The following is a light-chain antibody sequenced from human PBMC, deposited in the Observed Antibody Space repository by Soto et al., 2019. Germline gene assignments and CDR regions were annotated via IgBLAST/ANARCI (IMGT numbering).Light chain of an antibody. V-gene: IGKV2-28*01. CDR1: QSLPYNNTYNY. CDR2: FGS. J-gene: IGKJ5*01. Sequence: IVMTQSPLTLPVTPGEPAPISCRSSQSLPYNNTYNYLDWYVQKPGQSPQLLIYFGSNRAPGVPDRFSGSGSGTDFTLKINRVEAEDVGTYYCMQALQSLTFGQGTRLEIK. CDR3: MQALQSLT.